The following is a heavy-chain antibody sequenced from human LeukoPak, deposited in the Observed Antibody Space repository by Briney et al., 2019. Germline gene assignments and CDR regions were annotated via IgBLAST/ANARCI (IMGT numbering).Heavy chain of an antibody. D-gene: IGHD1-26*01. CDR2: INHSGST. J-gene: IGHJ4*02. CDR1: GGSSSGYY. Sequence: SETLSLTCAVYGGSSSGYYWSWIRQPPGKGLEWIGEINHSGSTNYNPSLKSRVTISVDTSKNQFSLKLSSVTAADTVVYYCARAGHSGSFPFDYWGQGTLVTVSS. CDR3: ARAGHSGSFPFDY. V-gene: IGHV4-34*01.